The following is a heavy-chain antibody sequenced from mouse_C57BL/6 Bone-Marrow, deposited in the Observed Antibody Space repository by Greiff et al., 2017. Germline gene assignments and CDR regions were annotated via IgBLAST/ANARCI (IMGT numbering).Heavy chain of an antibody. Sequence: QVQLQQPGAELVRPGSSVKLSCKASGYTFTSYWMHWVKQRPIQGLEWIGNIDPSDSETHYNQKFKDKATLTVDKSSSTASMQLSRLTSEDSAVYYCAREGYGNYGWYFDVWGTGTTVTVSS. V-gene: IGHV1-52*01. CDR3: AREGYGNYGWYFDV. D-gene: IGHD2-1*01. CDR2: IDPSDSET. J-gene: IGHJ1*03. CDR1: GYTFTSYW.